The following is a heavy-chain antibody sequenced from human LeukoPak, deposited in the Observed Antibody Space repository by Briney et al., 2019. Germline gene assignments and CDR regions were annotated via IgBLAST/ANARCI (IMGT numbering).Heavy chain of an antibody. CDR1: GYSFTSYW. CDR2: ISPDDSDT. J-gene: IGHJ4*02. D-gene: IGHD3-22*01. CDR3: ARVYDVSGHYYFDY. Sequence: GGSLKISCKGSGYSFTSYWIGWVRQMPGKGLDWMGIISPDDSDTKYSPSFQGQVSISADKSISTAYLQWSSLKASDTAMYYCARVYDVSGHYYFDYWGQGTLVTVSS. V-gene: IGHV5-51*01.